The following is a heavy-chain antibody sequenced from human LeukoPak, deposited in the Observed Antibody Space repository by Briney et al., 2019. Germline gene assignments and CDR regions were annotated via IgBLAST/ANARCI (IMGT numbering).Heavy chain of an antibody. D-gene: IGHD6-19*01. CDR3: ARDLGSSGWYGRGWFDP. CDR1: GGSISSGSYY. CDR2: IYTSGST. V-gene: IGHV4-61*02. Sequence: SETLSLTCTVSGGSISSGSYYWSWIRQPAGKGLEWIGRIYTSGSTNYNPSLKSRVTISVDTSKNQFSLKLGSVTAADTAVYYCARDLGSSGWYGRGWFDPWGQGTLVTVSS. J-gene: IGHJ5*02.